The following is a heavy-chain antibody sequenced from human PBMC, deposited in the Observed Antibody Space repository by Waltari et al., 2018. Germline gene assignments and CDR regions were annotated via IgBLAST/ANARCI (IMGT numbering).Heavy chain of an antibody. D-gene: IGHD3-9*01. J-gene: IGHJ4*02. CDR1: GLSFGGSH. CDR2: IGSGYNT. CDR3: VRDNDWAFHN. V-gene: IGHV3-48*03. Sequence: EVQLVESGGGLAQPGGSLRLSCVASGLSFGGSHMNWVRQAPGRGLEWISYIGSGYNTWYADSVKGRFTISRDNARSSLHLQMNSLRVEDTAIYYCVRDNDWAFHNWGRGTVVTVSS.